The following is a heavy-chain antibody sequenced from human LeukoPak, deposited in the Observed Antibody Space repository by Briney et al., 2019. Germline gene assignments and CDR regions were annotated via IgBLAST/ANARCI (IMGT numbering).Heavy chain of an antibody. D-gene: IGHD1-7*01. Sequence: GGSLRLSCAASGFTFSSYGMHWVRQAPGKGLEWVAVISYDGSNKYYADSVKGRFTISRDNSKNTLYLQMNSLRAEDAAVYYCARLPELELRPVDYWGQGTLVTVSS. CDR2: ISYDGSNK. V-gene: IGHV3-30*19. J-gene: IGHJ4*02. CDR1: GFTFSSYG. CDR3: ARLPELELRPVDY.